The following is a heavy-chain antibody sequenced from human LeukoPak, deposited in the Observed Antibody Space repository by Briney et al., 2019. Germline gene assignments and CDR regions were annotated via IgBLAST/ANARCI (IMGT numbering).Heavy chain of an antibody. CDR3: ETYPTDNCYGSGSHYNWFDP. V-gene: IGHV1-24*01. Sequence: ASVKVSCKASGYTFTSYDINWVRQAPGKGLEWMGGFDPEDGETIYAQKFQGRVTMTEDTSTDTAYMELSSLRSEDTAVYYCETYPTDNCYGSGSHYNWFDPWGQGTLVTVSS. CDR2: FDPEDGET. CDR1: GYTFTSYD. J-gene: IGHJ5*02. D-gene: IGHD3-10*01.